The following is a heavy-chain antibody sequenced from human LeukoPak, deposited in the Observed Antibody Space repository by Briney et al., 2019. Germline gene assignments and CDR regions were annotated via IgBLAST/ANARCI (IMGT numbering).Heavy chain of an antibody. V-gene: IGHV3-23*01. J-gene: IGHJ4*02. CDR1: GLTLRNFA. D-gene: IGHD5-18*01. CDR3: AKDQEWDSGYSYGSDY. Sequence: GGSLRLSCAASGLTLRNFAMSWVRQAPGKGLEWVSSISISGDNTHYADSVKGRFTISRDNSKNTLYLQMNSLRAEDTAVYYCAKDQEWDSGYSYGSDYWGQGTLVTVSS. CDR2: ISISGDNT.